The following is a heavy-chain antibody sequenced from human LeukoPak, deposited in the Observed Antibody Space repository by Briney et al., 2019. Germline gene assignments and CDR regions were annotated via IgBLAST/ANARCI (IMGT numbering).Heavy chain of an antibody. CDR3: ARGDIVGAIAGDY. CDR1: GYSISSGYY. D-gene: IGHD1-26*01. V-gene: IGHV4-38-2*02. J-gene: IGHJ4*02. CDR2: IYHSGST. Sequence: SETLSLTCTVSGYSISSGYYWGWIRQPPGKGLEWIGSIYHSGSTYYNPSLKSRVTISVDTSKNQFSLKLSAVTAADTAVYYCARGDIVGAIAGDYWGQGTLVTVSS.